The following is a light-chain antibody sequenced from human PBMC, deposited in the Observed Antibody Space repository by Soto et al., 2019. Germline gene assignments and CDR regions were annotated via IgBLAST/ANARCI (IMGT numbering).Light chain of an antibody. J-gene: IGKJ4*01. CDR3: QHGYSTPLT. CDR2: AAS. Sequence: DIQMTQSPSSVSASVGDRVTITCRASQVISSWLVWYQQKPGKAPNLLIYAASTLQSGVPSRFSGSGSGTDLTLTISSLQPEDFATYFCQHGYSTPLTFGGGTKVDIK. CDR1: QVISSW. V-gene: IGKV1-12*01.